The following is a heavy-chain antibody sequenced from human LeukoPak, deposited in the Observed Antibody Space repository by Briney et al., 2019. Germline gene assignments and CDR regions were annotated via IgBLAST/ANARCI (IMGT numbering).Heavy chain of an antibody. CDR1: GYTFTGYY. CDR3: ARSFSAGAIHFDY. V-gene: IGHV1-2*02. J-gene: IGHJ4*02. CDR2: INPNSGGT. D-gene: IGHD1-26*01. Sequence: ASVKVSCKASGYTFTGYYMHWVRQAPGQGLEWMGRINPNSGGTNYAQKFQGRVTMTRDTSISTAYMELSRLRSDDTAVYYCARSFSAGAIHFDYWGQGTLVTVSS.